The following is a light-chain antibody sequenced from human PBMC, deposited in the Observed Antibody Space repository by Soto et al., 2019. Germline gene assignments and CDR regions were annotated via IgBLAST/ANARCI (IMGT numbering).Light chain of an antibody. J-gene: IGKJ4*01. CDR3: QQYDSYPLT. CDR1: QSINNL. V-gene: IGKV1-5*01. Sequence: DIQMPQSPSTLPASVGARVTITCRASQSINNLLAWYQQKPGKAPKFLIYDVSTLESGVPSRFSGSGSGTEFTLTISSLQPEDFATYYCQQYDSYPLTFGGGTKVAIK. CDR2: DVS.